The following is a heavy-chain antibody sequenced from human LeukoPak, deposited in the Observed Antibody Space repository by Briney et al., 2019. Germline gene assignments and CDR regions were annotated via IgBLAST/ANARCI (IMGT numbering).Heavy chain of an antibody. V-gene: IGHV3-66*01. CDR3: ARDRDPGYNDSSGYRRVNAFDI. J-gene: IGHJ3*02. CDR2: IYSGGST. CDR1: GFTVSSNY. D-gene: IGHD3-22*01. Sequence: PGGSLRLSCAASGFTVSSNYMSWVRQAPGKGLEWVSVIYSGGSTYYADSVKGRFTISRDNAKNSLYLQMNSLRAEDTAVYYCARDRDPGYNDSSGYRRVNAFDIWGQGTMVTVSS.